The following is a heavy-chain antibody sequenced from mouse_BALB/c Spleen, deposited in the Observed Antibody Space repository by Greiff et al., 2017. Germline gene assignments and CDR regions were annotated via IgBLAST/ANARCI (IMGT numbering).Heavy chain of an antibody. V-gene: IGHV1-4*01. CDR2: INPSSGYT. CDR3: ASSGYYAMDY. Sequence: QVQLQQSGAELARPGASVKMSCKASGYTFTSYTMHWVKQRPGQGLEWIGYINPSSGYTNYNQKFKDKATLTADKSSSTAYMQLSSLTSEDSAVYYCASSGYYAMDYWGQGTSVTVSS. CDR1: GYTFTSYT. J-gene: IGHJ4*01.